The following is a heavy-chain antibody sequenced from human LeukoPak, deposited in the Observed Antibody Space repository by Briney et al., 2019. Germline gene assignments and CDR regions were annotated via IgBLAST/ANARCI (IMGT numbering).Heavy chain of an antibody. V-gene: IGHV3-21*01. CDR3: ARGSGYYYKYGMDV. D-gene: IGHD2-15*01. Sequence: GGSLRLSCAASGFTFSSYSMNWVRQAPGKGLEWVSSISSSSSYIYYADSVKGRFTISRDNAKNSLYLQMNSLRAEDTAVYYCARGSGYYYKYGMDVWGQGTMVTVSS. CDR2: ISSSSSYI. J-gene: IGHJ6*02. CDR1: GFTFSSYS.